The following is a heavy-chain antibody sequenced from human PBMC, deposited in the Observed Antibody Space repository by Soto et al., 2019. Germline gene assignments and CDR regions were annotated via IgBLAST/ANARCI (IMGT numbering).Heavy chain of an antibody. D-gene: IGHD3-10*01. V-gene: IGHV3-72*01. CDR3: ARDGRSYGGYFDY. CDR1: GFTFSDHY. CDR2: IRDKANSYTT. Sequence: EVQLVESGGGLVQPGGSLRLSCAAYGFTFSDHYMDWVRQAPGKGLEWVGRIRDKANSYTTDYAASVKSRFTISRDDSKNSLYLQMNSLQTEDTAVYYCARDGRSYGGYFDYWGQGTLVTVSS. J-gene: IGHJ4*02.